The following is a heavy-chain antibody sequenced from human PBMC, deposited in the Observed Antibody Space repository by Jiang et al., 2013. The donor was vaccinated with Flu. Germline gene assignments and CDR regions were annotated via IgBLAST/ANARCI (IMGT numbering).Heavy chain of an antibody. CDR1: GFTFSSYG. D-gene: IGHD3-10*01. J-gene: IGHJ4*02. Sequence: RSLRLSCAASGFTFSSYGMHWVRQAPGKGLEWVAVISYDGSNKYYADSVKGRFTISRDNSKNTLYLQMNSLRAEDTAVYYCAKPLLTMVRGVYFDYWGQGTLVTVSS. CDR2: ISYDGSNK. CDR3: AKPLLTMVRGVYFDY. V-gene: IGHV3-30*18.